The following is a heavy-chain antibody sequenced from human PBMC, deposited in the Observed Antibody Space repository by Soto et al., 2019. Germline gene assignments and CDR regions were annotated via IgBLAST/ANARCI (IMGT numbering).Heavy chain of an antibody. D-gene: IGHD7-27*01. CDR1: GFTFA. J-gene: IGHJ4*02. V-gene: IGHV3-48*01. Sequence: EVQLVESGGGLVQPGGSLRLSCVDFGFTFANWVRQAPGKGVEWISYLSGRSVAYYADSVKGRFTISRDNAKNSLYLQLSSLRVEDTAVYYCVRDRNWAFEYWGQGILVTVSS. CDR2: LSGRSVA. CDR3: VRDRNWAFEY.